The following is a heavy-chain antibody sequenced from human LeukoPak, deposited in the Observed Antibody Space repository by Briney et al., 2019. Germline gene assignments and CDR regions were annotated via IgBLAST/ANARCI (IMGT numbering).Heavy chain of an antibody. Sequence: PGGSLRLSCAASGFTFTGYGMHWVRQAPGKGLEWVALIRNDGSDKYYADFVKGRFTISRDKSTNTLYLQMNSLRAEDTAVYYCAKPSGSYSPLDYWGQGTLVTVSS. J-gene: IGHJ4*02. CDR1: GFTFTGYG. CDR3: AKPSGSYSPLDY. D-gene: IGHD1-26*01. CDR2: IRNDGSDK. V-gene: IGHV3-30*02.